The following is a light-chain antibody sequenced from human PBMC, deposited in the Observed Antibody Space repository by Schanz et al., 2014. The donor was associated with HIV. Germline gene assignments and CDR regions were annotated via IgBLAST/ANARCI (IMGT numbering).Light chain of an antibody. J-gene: IGKJ1*01. Sequence: EIVMTQSPATLSVSPGERATLSCRASQSVTSSYLAWYQQKPGQAPRLLIYGASSRATGIPDRFSGSGSGTDFTLTISRLEPEDSAVYYCQQYGSSPTFGQGTRVEIK. CDR2: GAS. CDR3: QQYGSSPT. CDR1: QSVTSSY. V-gene: IGKV3-20*01.